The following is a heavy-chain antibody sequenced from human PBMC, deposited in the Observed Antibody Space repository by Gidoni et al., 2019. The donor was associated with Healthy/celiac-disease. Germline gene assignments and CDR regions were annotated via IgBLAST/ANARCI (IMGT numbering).Heavy chain of an antibody. CDR2: ISWDGGST. V-gene: IGHV3-43D*03. Sequence: EVQLVESGGVVVQPGGSLRLSCAASGFTFDDYAMHWVRQAPGKGLEWVSLISWDGGSTYYADSVKGRFTISRDNSKNSLYLQMNSLRAEDTALYYCAKDILIMGSGSYRLGYYYGMDVWGQGTTVTVSS. D-gene: IGHD3-10*01. CDR1: GFTFDDYA. CDR3: AKDILIMGSGSYRLGYYYGMDV. J-gene: IGHJ6*02.